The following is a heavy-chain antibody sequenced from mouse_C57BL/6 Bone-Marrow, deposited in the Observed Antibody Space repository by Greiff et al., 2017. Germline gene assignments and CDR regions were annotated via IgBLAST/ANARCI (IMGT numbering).Heavy chain of an antibody. J-gene: IGHJ3*01. Sequence: QVQLQQPGAELVRPGTSVKLSCKASGYTFTSYWMHWVKQRPGQGLEWIGVIDPSDSYTNYNQKFKAKATLTVDTSSSTAYMQLSSLTSEDSAVYYCARSHYDYDDAWFAYWGQGTLVTVSA. CDR1: GYTFTSYW. V-gene: IGHV1-59*01. CDR3: ARSHYDYDDAWFAY. CDR2: IDPSDSYT. D-gene: IGHD2-4*01.